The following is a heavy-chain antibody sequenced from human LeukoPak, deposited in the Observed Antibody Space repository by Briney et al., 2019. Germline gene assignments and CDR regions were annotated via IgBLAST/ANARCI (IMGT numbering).Heavy chain of an antibody. J-gene: IGHJ6*03. V-gene: IGHV4-39*01. CDR3: ARLTRRSTGPWGSGSWDYYYMAV. D-gene: IGHD3-10*01. CDR2: ISYSGST. Sequence: SETLSLTCTVSGGSISSSTYYWAWIRQPPGKGLEWIGSISYSGSTYYHPSLKSRVTISVDTSKNQFSLKLSPVTAAATPVYYCARLTRRSTGPWGSGSWDYYYMAVWGTGTTVTAS. CDR1: GGSISSSTYY.